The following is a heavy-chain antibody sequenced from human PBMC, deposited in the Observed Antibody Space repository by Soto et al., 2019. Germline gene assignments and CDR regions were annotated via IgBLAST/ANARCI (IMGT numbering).Heavy chain of an antibody. CDR3: TRGEWESYYHDY. CDR1: GGSISSGGYY. J-gene: IGHJ4*02. Sequence: SETLSLTCTVSGGSISSGGYYWGWIRQHPGKGLEWIGYIYYSGDTYSNPSLRGRITMSVDTSKNQFSLNLSSVTAADTAVYFCTRGEWESYYHDYWGQGTLVTVSS. V-gene: IGHV4-31*03. D-gene: IGHD1-26*01. CDR2: IYYSGDT.